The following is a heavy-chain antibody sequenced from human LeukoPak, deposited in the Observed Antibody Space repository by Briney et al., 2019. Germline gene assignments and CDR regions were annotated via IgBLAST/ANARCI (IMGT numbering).Heavy chain of an antibody. CDR1: GGSISSYY. V-gene: IGHV4-59*08. CDR3: ARHRSYYGSGSYYTYGMDV. J-gene: IGHJ6*02. Sequence: SETLSLTCTVSGGSISSYYWSWIRQPPGKGLEWIGYIYYSGSTNYNPSLKSRVTISVDTSKNQFSLKLSSVTAADTAVYYCARHRSYYGSGSYYTYGMDVWGQGTTVTVSS. D-gene: IGHD3-10*01. CDR2: IYYSGST.